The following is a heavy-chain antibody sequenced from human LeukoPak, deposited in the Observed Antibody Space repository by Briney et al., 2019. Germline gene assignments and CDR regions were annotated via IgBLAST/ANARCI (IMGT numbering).Heavy chain of an antibody. V-gene: IGHV4-59*01. D-gene: IGHD3-10*01. Sequence: SETLSLTCTVSGGSISIYYWSWIRQPPGKGLEWIGYIYYSGSTNYNPSLKSRVTISVDTSKNQFSLKLSSVTAADTAVYYCARGRQKGYYGSGSYPRGYFDYWGQGTLVTVSS. CDR1: GGSISIYY. CDR3: ARGRQKGYYGSGSYPRGYFDY. CDR2: IYYSGST. J-gene: IGHJ4*02.